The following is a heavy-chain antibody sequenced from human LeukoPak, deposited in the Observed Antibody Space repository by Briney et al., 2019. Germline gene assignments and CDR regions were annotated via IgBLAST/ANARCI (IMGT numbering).Heavy chain of an antibody. V-gene: IGHV1-2*06. J-gene: IGHJ5*02. D-gene: IGHD3-10*01. CDR2: INPNSGGT. CDR1: GYTFTGYY. CDR3: ARDASKRGSNWFDP. Sequence: GASVKVSCKTSGYTFTGYYMHWVRQAPAQGLEWMGRINPNSGGTNYAQNFQGRVTMTRDTSINTAYMDLSNLRSDDTAVYYCARDASKRGSNWFDPWGQGTLVTVSP.